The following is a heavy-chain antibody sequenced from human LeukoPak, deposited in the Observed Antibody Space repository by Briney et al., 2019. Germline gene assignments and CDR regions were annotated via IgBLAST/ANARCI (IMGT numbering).Heavy chain of an antibody. CDR3: ARGGELSAAGNLFDY. CDR1: GFTFSSYG. J-gene: IGHJ4*02. D-gene: IGHD3-16*02. Sequence: GGSLRPSCAASGFTFSSYGMHWVRQAPGKGLEWVAVIWYDGSNKYYADSVKGRFTISRDNSKNTLYLQMNSLRAEDTAVYYCARGGELSAAGNLFDYWGQGTLVTVSS. CDR2: IWYDGSNK. V-gene: IGHV3-33*01.